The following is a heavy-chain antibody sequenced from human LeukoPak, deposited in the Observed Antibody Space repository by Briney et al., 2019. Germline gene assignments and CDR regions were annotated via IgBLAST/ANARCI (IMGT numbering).Heavy chain of an antibody. CDR1: GVTFSSYS. J-gene: IGHJ4*02. CDR3: ARVSGSSWSLDY. CDR2: ISSSSSSTI. V-gene: IGHV3-48*04. Sequence: GGSLRLSCAASGVTFSSYSMNWVRQAPGKGLEWVSYISSSSSSTIYYADSVKGRFTISRDNAKNSLYLQMNSLRAEDTAVYYCARVSGSSWSLDYWGQGTLVTVSS. D-gene: IGHD6-13*01.